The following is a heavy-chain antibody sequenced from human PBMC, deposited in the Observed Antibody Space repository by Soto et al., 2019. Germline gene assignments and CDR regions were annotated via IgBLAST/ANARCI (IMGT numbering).Heavy chain of an antibody. Sequence: WSLRLSCAASGFTFSSYAMHWVRQAPGKGLEWVAVIWYDGSNEYYADSVKGRFTISRDNSQNTLNLQMNSLRAEDTAVYYCAREVDCSGGSCYRGYFDYWGQGTLVTVSS. J-gene: IGHJ4*02. CDR1: GFTFSSYA. CDR2: IWYDGSNE. D-gene: IGHD2-15*01. V-gene: IGHV3-33*01. CDR3: AREVDCSGGSCYRGYFDY.